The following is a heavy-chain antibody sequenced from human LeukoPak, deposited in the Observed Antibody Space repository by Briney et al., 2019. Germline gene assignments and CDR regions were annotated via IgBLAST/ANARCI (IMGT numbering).Heavy chain of an antibody. Sequence: PGGSLRLSCSASGFTFSSHAMHWVRQAPGKGLEYVSAISYNGGDTYYTDSVKGRFTISRDNSKNTLYLLMSSLRPEDTAVYYCTKDHTGPQDFWGQGTLVTVSS. J-gene: IGHJ4*02. CDR1: GFTFSSHA. CDR3: TKDHTGPQDF. V-gene: IGHV3-64D*06. CDR2: ISYNGGDT. D-gene: IGHD4-17*01.